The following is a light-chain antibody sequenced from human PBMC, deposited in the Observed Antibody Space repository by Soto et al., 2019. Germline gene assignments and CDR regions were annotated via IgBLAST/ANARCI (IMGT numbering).Light chain of an antibody. J-gene: IGKJ2*01. V-gene: IGKV1-8*01. CDR2: GAS. CDR1: QDISNY. Sequence: AIRMTQSPSSFSASTGDRVTITWRASQDISNYLAWYQQEPGKAPKLLIYGASTLQSEVPSRFSGSGTGTDFTLTINCLQSGDFATYYCQQYYTYPFTFGQGTALEIK. CDR3: QQYYTYPFT.